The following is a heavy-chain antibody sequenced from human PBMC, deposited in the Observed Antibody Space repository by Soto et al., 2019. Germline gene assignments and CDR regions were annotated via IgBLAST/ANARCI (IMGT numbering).Heavy chain of an antibody. V-gene: IGHV1-69*01. CDR2: IIPIFGTA. Sequence: QVQLVQSGAEVKKPGSSVKVSCKASGGTFSSYAISWVRQAPGQGLEWMGGIIPIFGTANYAQKFQGRVTITAYESTSTAYMALSSLRSEDTAVYYCGLGSSGRSLYYFDYWGQGTLVTVSS. CDR1: GGTFSSYA. D-gene: IGHD3-22*01. J-gene: IGHJ4*02. CDR3: GLGSSGRSLYYFDY.